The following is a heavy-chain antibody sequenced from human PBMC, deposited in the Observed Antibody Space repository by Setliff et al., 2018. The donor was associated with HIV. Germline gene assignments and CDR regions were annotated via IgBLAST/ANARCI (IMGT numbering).Heavy chain of an antibody. Sequence: SETLSLTCTVSGASITSYYWNWIRQTPGKGLEWIGFGHHSGSSFYNPSLNRRVSISVDTAESQFILKLTSVTATDTAVYYCARERSGGSCYSCNYYYMDVWGKGTTVTVSS. D-gene: IGHD2-15*01. CDR1: GASITSYY. J-gene: IGHJ6*03. V-gene: IGHV4-59*12. CDR2: GHHSGSS. CDR3: ARERSGGSCYSCNYYYMDV.